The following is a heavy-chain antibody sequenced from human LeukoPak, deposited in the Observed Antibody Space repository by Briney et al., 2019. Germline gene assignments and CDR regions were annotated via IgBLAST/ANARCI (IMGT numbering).Heavy chain of an antibody. J-gene: IGHJ4*02. CDR3: ARAHSLGYSYGPGDY. Sequence: GRSLRLSCAASGFTFSSYAMHWVRQAPGKGLEWVAVISYDGSNKYYADSVKGRFTISRDNSKNTLYLQMNSLRAEDTAVYYCARAHSLGYSYGPGDYWGQGTLVTVSS. V-gene: IGHV3-30-3*01. CDR1: GFTFSSYA. CDR2: ISYDGSNK. D-gene: IGHD5-18*01.